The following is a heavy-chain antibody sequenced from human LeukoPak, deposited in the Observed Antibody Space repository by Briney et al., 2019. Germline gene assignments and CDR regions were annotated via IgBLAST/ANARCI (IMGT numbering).Heavy chain of an antibody. J-gene: IGHJ4*02. CDR1: GSIFTSYW. CDR2: IYPGDSDT. V-gene: IGHV5-51*01. D-gene: IGHD6-6*01. Sequence: GASLQISCKGSGSIFTSYWIGWVRPLPGKGLGWMGIIYPGDSDTKYSPSFQGQVTISADKSISTAYLQWSSLKASDTAMYYCARTSEPQVEYSSSSADYWGQGTLVTVSS. CDR3: ARTSEPQVEYSSSSADY.